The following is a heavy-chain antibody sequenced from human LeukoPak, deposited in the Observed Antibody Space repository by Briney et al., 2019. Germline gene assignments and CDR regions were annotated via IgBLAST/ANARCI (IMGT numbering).Heavy chain of an antibody. V-gene: IGHV4-34*01. Sequence: SETLSLTCAVYVGSFSGYYWSWIRQPPGKGLEWIGEINHSGSTNYNSSLKSRVTISVDTSKNQFSLKLSSVTAADTAAYYCARGYYGSGSHCCHMDVWGKGTTITVS. D-gene: IGHD3-10*01. CDR3: ARGYYGSGSHCCHMDV. CDR1: VGSFSGYY. J-gene: IGHJ6*03. CDR2: INHSGST.